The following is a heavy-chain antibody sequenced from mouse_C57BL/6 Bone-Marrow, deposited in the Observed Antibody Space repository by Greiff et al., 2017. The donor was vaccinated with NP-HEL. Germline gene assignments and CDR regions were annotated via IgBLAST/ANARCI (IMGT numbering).Heavy chain of an antibody. CDR3: ARGGTTMITLFAY. V-gene: IGHV1-80*01. D-gene: IGHD2-4*01. J-gene: IGHJ3*01. CDR1: GYAFSSYW. Sequence: VQLQQSGAELVKPGASVKISCKASGYAFSSYWMNWVKQRPGKGLEWIGQIYPGDGDTNYNGKFKGKATLTADKSSSTAYMQLSSLTSEDSAVSFCARGGTTMITLFAYWGQGTLVTVSA. CDR2: IYPGDGDT.